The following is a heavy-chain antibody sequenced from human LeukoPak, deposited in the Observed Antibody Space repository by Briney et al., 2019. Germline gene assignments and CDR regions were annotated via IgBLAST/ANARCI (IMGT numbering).Heavy chain of an antibody. J-gene: IGHJ5*02. V-gene: IGHV1-8*01. Sequence: ASVKVSCKASGYTFTSYDINWVRQATGQGLEWMGWMNPNGGNTGYAQKFQGRVTMTRNTSISTAYMELSSLRSEDTAVYYCARTYYYDSSGYYLGGNWFDPWGQGTLVTVSS. D-gene: IGHD3-22*01. CDR2: MNPNGGNT. CDR1: GYTFTSYD. CDR3: ARTYYYDSSGYYLGGNWFDP.